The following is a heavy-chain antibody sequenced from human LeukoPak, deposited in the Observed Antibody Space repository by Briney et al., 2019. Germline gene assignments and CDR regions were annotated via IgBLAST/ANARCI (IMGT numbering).Heavy chain of an antibody. D-gene: IGHD3-10*01. CDR2: IYTSGAT. CDR1: GGSVTSGIYY. V-gene: IGHV4-61*02. J-gene: IGHJ5*02. Sequence: SETLSLTCTVSGGSVTSGIYYWNWIRQPAGKGLEWIGRIYTSGATNYNPSLKSRLIISIDTSTNQVSLKLSSVTAADTAVYYCARDDRYYGPFDPWGQGTLVTVSS. CDR3: ARDDRYYGPFDP.